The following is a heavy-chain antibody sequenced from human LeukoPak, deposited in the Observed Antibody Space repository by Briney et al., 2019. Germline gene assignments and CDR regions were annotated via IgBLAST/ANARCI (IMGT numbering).Heavy chain of an antibody. V-gene: IGHV3-66*01. J-gene: IGHJ4*02. CDR2: IYSGGST. CDR3: TRDRPRYSYDNGGYPPY. CDR1: GFTVSSNY. Sequence: GGSLRLSCAASGFTVSSNYMSWVRQAPGKGLEWVSVIYSGGSTYYADSVKGRFTISRDNSKNTLYLQMNSLRAEDTAVYYCTRDRPRYSYDNGGYPPYWGQGTLVTVSS. D-gene: IGHD3-22*01.